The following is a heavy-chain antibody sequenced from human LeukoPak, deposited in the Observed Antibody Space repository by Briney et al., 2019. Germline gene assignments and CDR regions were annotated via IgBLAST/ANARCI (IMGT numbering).Heavy chain of an antibody. J-gene: IGHJ4*02. Sequence: SETLSLTCTVSGGSISGSNSYWSWIRQPPGKDLEWIGYISFAGGTSYTPSLQSRVTISLDTSKNQFSLKLSSVTAADTAVYYCARHGDTAMVTFDYWGQGTLVTVSS. D-gene: IGHD5-18*01. CDR3: ARHGDTAMVTFDY. CDR1: GGSISGSNSY. CDR2: ISFAGGT. V-gene: IGHV4-30-4*08.